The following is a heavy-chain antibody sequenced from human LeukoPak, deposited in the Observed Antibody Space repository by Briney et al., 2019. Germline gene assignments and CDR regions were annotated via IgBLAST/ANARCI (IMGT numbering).Heavy chain of an antibody. J-gene: IGHJ4*02. D-gene: IGHD2-8*01. Sequence: ASVKVSCKASGYTFTGYYMHWVRQAPGQGLELMGWIYPNSGGANYAQKFQGRVTMTRDTSISTAYMELSRLRSDDPAVYYCASGYCTNGVCYTGAYWGQGTLVTVSS. CDR3: ASGYCTNGVCYTGAY. CDR1: GYTFTGYY. V-gene: IGHV1-2*02. CDR2: IYPNSGGA.